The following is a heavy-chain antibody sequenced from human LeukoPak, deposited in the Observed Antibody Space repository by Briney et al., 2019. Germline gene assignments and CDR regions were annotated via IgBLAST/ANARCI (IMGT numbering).Heavy chain of an antibody. J-gene: IGHJ3*02. CDR3: ARDSYSSGWDEENAFDI. CDR2: IYTSGST. V-gene: IGHV4-4*07. D-gene: IGHD6-19*01. CDR1: GGSISNYY. Sequence: SETLSLTCTVSGGSISNYYWSWIRQPAGKGLEWIGRIYTSGSTNYNPSLKSRVTISVDTSKNQFSLKLSSVTAADTAVYYCARDSYSSGWDEENAFDIWGQGTMVTVSS.